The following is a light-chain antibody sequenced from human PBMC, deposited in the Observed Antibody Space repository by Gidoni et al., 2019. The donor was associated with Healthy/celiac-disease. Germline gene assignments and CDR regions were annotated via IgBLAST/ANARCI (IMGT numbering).Light chain of an antibody. Sequence: QSALTQPASVSGSPGQSITISCTATSSDVGGYNYVSWYQQHPGKAPKLMIYEVSNRPSGVSNRFSGSKSGNTASLTISGLQAEDEADYYCSSYTSSSTPGVFGTGTKVTVL. CDR3: SSYTSSSTPGV. CDR1: SSDVGGYNY. V-gene: IGLV2-14*01. J-gene: IGLJ1*01. CDR2: EVS.